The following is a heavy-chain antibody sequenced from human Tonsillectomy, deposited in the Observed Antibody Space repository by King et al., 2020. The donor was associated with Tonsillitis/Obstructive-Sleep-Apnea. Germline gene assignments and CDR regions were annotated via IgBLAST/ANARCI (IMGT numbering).Heavy chain of an antibody. CDR2: ISHDGNNK. V-gene: IGHV3-30*03. CDR3: ARVRHIIRIIAPLFTY. Sequence: VQLVESGGGVVQPGRSLRLSCAASGFSFSHYGMHWVRQAPGKGLEWVAAISHDGNNKYYVDSVKGRLTISRDNSKNTLHLQMINLRADDTSFYFCARVRHIIRIIAPLFTYGGQGTLVTVPS. J-gene: IGHJ4*02. D-gene: IGHD3-3*02. CDR1: GFSFSHYG.